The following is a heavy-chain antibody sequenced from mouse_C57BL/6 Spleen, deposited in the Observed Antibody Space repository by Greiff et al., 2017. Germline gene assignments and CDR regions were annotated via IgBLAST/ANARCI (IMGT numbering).Heavy chain of an antibody. J-gene: IGHJ4*01. CDR3: ARFTTTVEGAMDY. D-gene: IGHD1-1*01. Sequence: VQLQQPGAELVKPGASVKMSCKASGYTFTSYWITWVKQRPGQGLEWIGDIYPGSGSTNYNEKFKSKATLTVDTSSSTAYMQLSSLTSEDSAVYYCARFTTTVEGAMDYWGKGTSVTVSS. CDR2: IYPGSGST. V-gene: IGHV1-55*01. CDR1: GYTFTSYW.